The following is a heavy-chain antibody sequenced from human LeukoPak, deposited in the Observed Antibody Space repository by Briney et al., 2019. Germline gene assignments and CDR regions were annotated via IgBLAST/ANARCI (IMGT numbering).Heavy chain of an antibody. Sequence: SETLSLTCTVSGGSLSSYYWSWLRQPPGKGLEWIGYIYYSGSTNYNPSLKSRVTISVDTSKNQFSLKLSSVTAADTAVYYCAREGGQGRVDYWGQGTLVTVSS. CDR1: GGSLSSYY. V-gene: IGHV4-59*01. J-gene: IGHJ4*02. CDR3: AREGGQGRVDY. CDR2: IYYSGST.